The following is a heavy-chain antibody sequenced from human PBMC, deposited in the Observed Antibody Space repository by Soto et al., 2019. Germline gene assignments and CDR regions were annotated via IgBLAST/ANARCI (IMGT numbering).Heavy chain of an antibody. CDR3: TRRSKGYCSGGSCYSDGLGV. D-gene: IGHD2-15*01. CDR2: IRSKANSYAT. J-gene: IGHJ6*02. V-gene: IGHV3-73*01. Sequence: PGGSLRLSCAASGFDFSGSALRWVRQASGKGLEWVGRIRSKANSYATAYAASVKGRFTISRDDSKNTAYLQVNSLKTEDTAMYYCTRRSKGYCSGGSCYSDGLGVWGPGTTVTVSS. CDR1: GFDFSGSA.